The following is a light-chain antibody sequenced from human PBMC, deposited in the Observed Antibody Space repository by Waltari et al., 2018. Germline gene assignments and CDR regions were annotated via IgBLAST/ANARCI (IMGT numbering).Light chain of an antibody. CDR2: GAS. CDR3: QQGNIWPPII. J-gene: IGKJ4*01. Sequence: EVVLTQSPGTLSLSPGERATLSCRASQIFRNTLAWYQWKPGQAPSLLIYGASNRATGIPGRISGSGSGTDFTLTISSLEPEDSAVYYCQQGNIWPPIIFGGGTKVVIK. V-gene: IGKV3-11*01. CDR1: QIFRNT.